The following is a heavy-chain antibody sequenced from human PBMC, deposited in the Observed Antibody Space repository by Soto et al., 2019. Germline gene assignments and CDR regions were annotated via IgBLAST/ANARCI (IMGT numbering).Heavy chain of an antibody. J-gene: IGHJ4*02. CDR1: GGSISSYY. CDR2: IYYSGST. V-gene: IGHV4-59*08. D-gene: IGHD3-16*01. CDR3: ARYWGFWADY. Sequence: QVQLQESGPGLVKPSETLSLTCTVSGGSISSYYWSWIRQPPGKGLEWIGYIYYSGSTNYNPSLKSRVTISVDTSKTQLYLKLSSVTAADSAVYYCARYWGFWADYWGQGTLVTVSS.